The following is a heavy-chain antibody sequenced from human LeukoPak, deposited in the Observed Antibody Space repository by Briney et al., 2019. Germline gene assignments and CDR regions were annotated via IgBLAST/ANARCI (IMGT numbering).Heavy chain of an antibody. Sequence: GGSLRLSCAASLFTFSSYAMSWVRQAPGKGLEWVSAIVGSGGNMYYADSVKGRFTISRDNFKSTLCLQMNSLRAEDTAVYYCAKGLSWDSTSCSDWGQGTLVTVSS. J-gene: IGHJ4*02. CDR1: LFTFSSYA. CDR2: IVGSGGNM. V-gene: IGHV3-23*01. D-gene: IGHD2-2*01. CDR3: AKGLSWDSTSCSD.